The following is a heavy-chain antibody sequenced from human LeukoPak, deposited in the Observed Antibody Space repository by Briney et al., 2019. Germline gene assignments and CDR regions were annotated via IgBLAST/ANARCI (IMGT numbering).Heavy chain of an antibody. D-gene: IGHD2-15*01. CDR1: GFAFSSYA. V-gene: IGHV3-23*01. CDR3: AKGTSSSCYSAPNY. Sequence: GGSLRLSCAASGFAFSSYAMNWVRQAPGKGLEWVSAICSNDNNTYYANSVKGRFTISRDNSKNTLSLQLNSLRAEDTAVYYCAKGTSSSCYSAPNYWGQGTLVTVSS. CDR2: ICSNDNNT. J-gene: IGHJ4*02.